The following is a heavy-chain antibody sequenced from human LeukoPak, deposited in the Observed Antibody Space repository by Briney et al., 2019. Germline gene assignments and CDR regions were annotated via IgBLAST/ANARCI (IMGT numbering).Heavy chain of an antibody. D-gene: IGHD6-6*01. Sequence: SETLSLTCTVSGGSISSGSYYWSWIRQPAGKGLEWIGRIYTSGSTKYNSSLKSRVTISVDTSKNQFSLKLSSVTAADMAVYYCAREGSSYYYYMDVWGKGTTVTVSS. CDR1: GGSISSGSYY. CDR3: AREGSSYYYYMDV. J-gene: IGHJ6*03. V-gene: IGHV4-61*02. CDR2: IYTSGST.